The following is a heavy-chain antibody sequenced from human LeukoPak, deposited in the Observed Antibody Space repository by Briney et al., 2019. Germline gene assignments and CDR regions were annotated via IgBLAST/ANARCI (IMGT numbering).Heavy chain of an antibody. D-gene: IGHD1-26*01. CDR3: ATFRAPATALDIGTPLGY. V-gene: IGHV3-7*01. CDR1: GFTFSSYW. J-gene: IGHJ4*02. CDR2: IKQDGSDK. Sequence: GGSLRLSCAASGFTFSSYWMSWVRQAPGKGLEWVANIKQDGSDKYYVDSVKGRFTISRDNAKNTLYLQMNSLRVEDTALYYCATFRAPATALDIGTPLGYWGQGTLVTVSS.